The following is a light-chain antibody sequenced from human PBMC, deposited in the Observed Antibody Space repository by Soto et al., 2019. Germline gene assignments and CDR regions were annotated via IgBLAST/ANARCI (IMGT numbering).Light chain of an antibody. V-gene: IGKV3-15*01. CDR2: GTS. J-gene: IGKJ5*01. CDR3: QQYISWPIS. Sequence: EIVMTQSPATLSVSPGERATLSCLASQSVGNNLAWYQQKPGQAPRLLIYGTSTRATGIPARFSGSGSGTELTLTISGLQSEDFGVYYCQQYISWPISFGQGTRLRL. CDR1: QSVGNN.